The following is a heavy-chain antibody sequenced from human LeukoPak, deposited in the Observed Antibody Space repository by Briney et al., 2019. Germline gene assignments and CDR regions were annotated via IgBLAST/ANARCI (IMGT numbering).Heavy chain of an antibody. Sequence: AGGSLRLFCAASGFTFSSYAMSWVRQAPGKGLEWVSAISGSGGSTFYADSVKGRFTISRDNSKNTLYMKMNSLRAEDTAVYYCAKDGSGVAAADYYFDYWGQGTLVTVSS. CDR1: GFTFSSYA. J-gene: IGHJ4*02. D-gene: IGHD2-15*01. CDR2: ISGSGGST. V-gene: IGHV3-23*01. CDR3: AKDGSGVAAADYYFDY.